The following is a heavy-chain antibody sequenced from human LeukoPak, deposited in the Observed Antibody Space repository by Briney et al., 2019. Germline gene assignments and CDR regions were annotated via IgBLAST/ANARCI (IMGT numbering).Heavy chain of an antibody. Sequence: SETLSLTCAVYGGSFSGYYWSRIRQPPGKGLEWIGEINHSGSTNYNPSLKSRVTISVDTSKNQFSLKLSSVTAADTAVYYCARGSGIAARLSWPDVWGQGTTVTVSS. D-gene: IGHD6-6*01. V-gene: IGHV4-34*01. J-gene: IGHJ6*02. CDR3: ARGSGIAARLSWPDV. CDR2: INHSGST. CDR1: GGSFSGYY.